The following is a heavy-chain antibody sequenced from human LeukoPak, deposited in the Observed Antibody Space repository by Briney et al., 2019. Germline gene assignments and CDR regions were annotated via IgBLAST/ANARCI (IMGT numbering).Heavy chain of an antibody. CDR3: ARELTGTTGNWFDP. CDR1: GGTFSSYA. D-gene: IGHD1-7*01. V-gene: IGHV1-69*05. CDR2: IIPIFGTA. J-gene: IGHJ5*02. Sequence: SVKVSCKASGGTFSSYAISWVRQAPGQGLEWMGGIIPIFGTANYAQKFQGRVTTTTDESTSTAYIELSSLRSEDTAVYYCARELTGTTGNWFDPWGQGTLVAVSS.